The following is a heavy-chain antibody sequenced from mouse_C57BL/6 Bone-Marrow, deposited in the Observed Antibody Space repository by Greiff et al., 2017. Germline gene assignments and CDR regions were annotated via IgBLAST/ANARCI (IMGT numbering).Heavy chain of an antibody. CDR1: GYTFTSYW. J-gene: IGHJ3*01. CDR2: IHPNSGST. Sequence: QVQLQQPGAELVKPGASVKLSCKASGYTFTSYWMHWVKQRPGQGLEWIGMIHPNSGSTNYNEKFKSKATLTVDKSSSTAYMQLSSLTSEGSAVYYCASSNWAWFAYWGQGTLVTVSA. D-gene: IGHD4-1*01. CDR3: ASSNWAWFAY. V-gene: IGHV1-64*01.